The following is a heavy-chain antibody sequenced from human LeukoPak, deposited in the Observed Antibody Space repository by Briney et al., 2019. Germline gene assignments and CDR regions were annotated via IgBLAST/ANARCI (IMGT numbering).Heavy chain of an antibody. CDR2: FDPEDGET. CDR3: ATFSLYSSSWLEF. V-gene: IGHV1-24*01. J-gene: IGHJ5*01. Sequence: GASVKVSCKASGYTFTSYGISWVRQAPGQGLEWMGGFDPEDGETIYAQKFQGRVTMTEDTSTDTVYMELSSLRSEDTAVYYCATFSLYSSSWLEFWGQGTLVTVSS. D-gene: IGHD6-13*01. CDR1: GYTFTSYG.